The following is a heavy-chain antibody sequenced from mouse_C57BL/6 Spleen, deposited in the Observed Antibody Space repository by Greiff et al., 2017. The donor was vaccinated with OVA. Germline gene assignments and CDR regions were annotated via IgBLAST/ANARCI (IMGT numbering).Heavy chain of an antibody. D-gene: IGHD1-1*01. V-gene: IGHV1-64*01. J-gene: IGHJ4*01. CDR1: GYTFTSYW. CDR3: ARKFITTVAYYAMDY. CDR2: FHPNSGST. Sequence: QVQLQQPGAELVKPGASVKLSCKASGYTFTSYWMHWVKQRPGQGLEWIGMFHPNSGSTNYNEKFKSKATLTVDKSSSTAYMQLSSLTSEDSAVYYCARKFITTVAYYAMDYWGQGTSVTVSS.